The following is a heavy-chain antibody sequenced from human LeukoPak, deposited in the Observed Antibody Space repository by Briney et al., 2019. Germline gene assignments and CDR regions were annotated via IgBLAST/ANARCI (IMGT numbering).Heavy chain of an antibody. D-gene: IGHD4-11*01. Sequence: ASVKVSCKASGYTFTSYGISWVRQAPGQGLEWMGWISAYNGNTSYAQKLRGRVTMTTDTSTSTAYMELRSLRSDDTAVYYCARDPLDLDDYSRKSSFDYWGQGTLVTVSS. CDR2: ISAYNGNT. CDR3: ARDPLDLDDYSRKSSFDY. V-gene: IGHV1-18*01. CDR1: GYTFTSYG. J-gene: IGHJ4*02.